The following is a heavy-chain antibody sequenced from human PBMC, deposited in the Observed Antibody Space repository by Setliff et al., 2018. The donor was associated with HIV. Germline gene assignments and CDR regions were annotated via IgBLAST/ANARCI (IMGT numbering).Heavy chain of an antibody. V-gene: IGHV4-59*08. CDR1: GDSISTDY. Sequence: SETLSLTCTVSGDSISTDYWTWIRQPPGKGLEWIGYIYNSASTSYNPSLKSRVTISVDTSKNQFSHKLSSVTAADTAVYYCARHSPSDYWGQGTLVTVSS. J-gene: IGHJ4*02. CDR2: IYNSAST. CDR3: ARHSPSDY.